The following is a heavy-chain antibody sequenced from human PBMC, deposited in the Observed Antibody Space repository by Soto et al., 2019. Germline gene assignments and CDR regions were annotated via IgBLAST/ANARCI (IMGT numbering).Heavy chain of an antibody. V-gene: IGHV3-7*05. Sequence: GVLMRVSYAAVGFNFRDHWVSWVRKTPGKGLEWVGNIHLDGSEKYYADSVKGRFTISRDNSKSTLYLQMNSLRAEDTALYYCAKGRSYYYYYGVDVWRQGTTVTVSS. CDR3: AKGRSYYYYYGVDV. J-gene: IGHJ6*02. CDR2: IHLDGSEK. CDR1: GFNFRDHW.